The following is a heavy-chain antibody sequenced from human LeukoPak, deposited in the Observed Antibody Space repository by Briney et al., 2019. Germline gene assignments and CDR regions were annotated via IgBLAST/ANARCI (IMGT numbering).Heavy chain of an antibody. D-gene: IGHD3-22*01. CDR1: GYTFTDFY. Sequence: ASVKVSCKASGYTFTDFYMHWVRQAPGQGLEWMGWINPHTGGTIYAQKFQGRVTMTRNTSITTAYMELSSLRSEDTAVYYCARTHYYDSSGDNWFGPWGQGTLVTVSS. V-gene: IGHV1-2*02. J-gene: IGHJ5*02. CDR2: INPHTGGT. CDR3: ARTHYYDSSGDNWFGP.